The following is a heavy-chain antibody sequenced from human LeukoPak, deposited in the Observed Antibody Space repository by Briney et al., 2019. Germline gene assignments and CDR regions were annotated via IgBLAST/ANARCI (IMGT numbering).Heavy chain of an antibody. CDR1: GFNFRDYY. CDR3: ARRAGAYSHPYDY. D-gene: IGHD4/OR15-4a*01. J-gene: IGHJ4*02. Sequence: GGSLRLSCVASGFNFRDYYMGWIRQAPGKGLEWVSYSSSSGSTIYYAASVKGRFTISRDNAKNSLYLQMNSLRTEDTAVYSCARRAGAYSHPYDYWGQGTLVTVSS. CDR2: SSSSGSTI. V-gene: IGHV3-11*01.